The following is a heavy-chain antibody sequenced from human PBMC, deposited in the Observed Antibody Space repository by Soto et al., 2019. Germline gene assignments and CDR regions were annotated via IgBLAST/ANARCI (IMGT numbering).Heavy chain of an antibody. CDR3: AGDPKGGAYDMDV. CDR2: IWSDGSRG. J-gene: IGHJ6*02. D-gene: IGHD3-10*01. Sequence: QVQLVESGGGVVQPGTSLRLSCAASRLTFSAHDMHWVRQAPGKGLEWVAIIWSDGSRGFYADSVKGRFTISRDNFKNTLCVQINSLGAEDTAVYYWAGDPKGGAYDMDVWGQGTTVTVSS. CDR1: RLTFSAHD. V-gene: IGHV3-33*01.